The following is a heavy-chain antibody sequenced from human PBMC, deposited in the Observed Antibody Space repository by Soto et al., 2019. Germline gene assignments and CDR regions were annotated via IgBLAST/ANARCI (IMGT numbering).Heavy chain of an antibody. CDR1: GASISTSSDF. Sequence: QLQLQESGPGLVRSSETLSLTCSVSGASISTSSDFWGWIRQAPGKGLEWIGNVYQSGTTRLNPSPKSRVPIFVDRSKNQFYRELNSATAADRAVYYCARQPESTSYFDYWGKGILVTVSS. J-gene: IGHJ4*02. V-gene: IGHV4-39*01. CDR2: VYQSGTT. D-gene: IGHD2-2*01. CDR3: ARQPESTSYFDY.